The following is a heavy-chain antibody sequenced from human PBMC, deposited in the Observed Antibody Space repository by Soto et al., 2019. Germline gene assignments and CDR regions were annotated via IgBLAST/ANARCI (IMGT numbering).Heavy chain of an antibody. CDR3: ARVHDSGYFDY. CDR1: GFTFSSYD. D-gene: IGHD2-21*02. Sequence: EVQLVESGGGLVQPGGSLRLSCAASGFTFSSYDMHWVRQATGKGLEWVSAIGTAGDTYYPGSVKGRFTISRENAKNSLYLQMYSLRAGDTAVYYCARVHDSGYFDYWGQGTLVTVSS. V-gene: IGHV3-13*01. CDR2: IGTAGDT. J-gene: IGHJ4*02.